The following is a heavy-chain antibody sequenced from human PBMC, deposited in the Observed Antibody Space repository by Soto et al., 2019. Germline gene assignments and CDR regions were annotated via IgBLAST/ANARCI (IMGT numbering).Heavy chain of an antibody. D-gene: IGHD5-18*01. CDR1: GGTFSSYA. CDR2: IIPIFGTA. Sequence: SVKVSCKASGGTFSSYAISWVRQAPGQGLEWMGGIIPIFGTANYAQKFQGRATITADESTSTAYMELSSLRSEDTAVYYCARDIVADTAMVTLNYWGQGTLVTVSS. CDR3: ARDIVADTAMVTLNY. J-gene: IGHJ4*02. V-gene: IGHV1-69*13.